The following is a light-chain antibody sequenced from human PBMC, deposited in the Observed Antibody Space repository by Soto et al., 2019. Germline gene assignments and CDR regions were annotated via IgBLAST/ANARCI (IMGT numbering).Light chain of an antibody. CDR3: LHRDSYSPVT. CDR2: AAS. CDR1: QGISSY. V-gene: IGKV1-9*01. J-gene: IGKJ3*01. Sequence: DIQLTQSPSFLSASVGDRVTITCRASQGISSYLAWYQQKPGKAPKLLIFAASTLQNGVPSRFSGSGSGTEFPLTIRSLQPEDFATYYGLHRDSYSPVTFGPGTKVDIK.